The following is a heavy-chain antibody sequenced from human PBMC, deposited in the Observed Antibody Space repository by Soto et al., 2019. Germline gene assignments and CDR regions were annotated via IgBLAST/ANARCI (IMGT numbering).Heavy chain of an antibody. CDR1: GGSISSSSYY. CDR2: IYYSGRT. V-gene: IGHV4-39*01. CDR3: ARRLYYDSSGFEGGGMDV. D-gene: IGHD3-22*01. J-gene: IGHJ6*01. Sequence: QLQLQESGPGLVKPSETLSLTCTVSGGSISSSSYYWGWIRQPPGKGLEWIGSIYYSGRTYYNPSLKSRVTLSVDTSKNQFSLKLSSVTAADTAVYYCARRLYYDSSGFEGGGMDVW.